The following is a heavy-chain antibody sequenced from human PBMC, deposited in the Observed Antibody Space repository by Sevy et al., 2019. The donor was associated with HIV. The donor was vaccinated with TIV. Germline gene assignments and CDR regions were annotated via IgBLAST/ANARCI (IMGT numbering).Heavy chain of an antibody. V-gene: IGHV1-2*02. CDR3: VRLPHYYDSSGYSDY. J-gene: IGHJ4*02. CDR1: GYTFTGYY. CDR2: INPNSGGT. Sequence: ASVKVSCKASGYTFTGYYMHWVRQAPGQGLEWMGWINPNSGGTNYAQKFQGRVTMTRDTSISTAYMELSRLRSDDTAVYYCVRLPHYYDSSGYSDYRGQGTLVTVSS. D-gene: IGHD3-22*01.